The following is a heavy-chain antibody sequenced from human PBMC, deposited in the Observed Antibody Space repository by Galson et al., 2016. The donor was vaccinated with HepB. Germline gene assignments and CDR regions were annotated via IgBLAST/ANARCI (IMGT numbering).Heavy chain of an antibody. D-gene: IGHD1-1*01. CDR3: AKERLVRRIFDH. J-gene: IGHJ4*02. CDR1: GFVFSNFG. CDR2: ISTRRTT. Sequence: SLRLSCAASGFVFSNFGLSWVRQAPGKGLEWVASISTRRTTYYSDSVQGRFTISRDNSNNTLYLQMNGLRAEDPAVYYCAKERLVRRIFDHWGQGTLLTDS. V-gene: IGHV3-23*01.